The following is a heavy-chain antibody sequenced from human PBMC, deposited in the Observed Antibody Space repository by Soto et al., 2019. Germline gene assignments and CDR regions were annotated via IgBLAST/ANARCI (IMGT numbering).Heavy chain of an antibody. CDR1: GGTFSSYT. V-gene: IGHV1-69*02. Sequence: QVQLVKSGAEVKKPGSSVKVSCKASGGTFSSYTISWVRQAPGQGLEWMGRIIPILGIANYAQKFQGRVTITADKSTSTAYMELSSLRSEDTAVYYCARGGSIASSSAFDYWGQGTLVTVSS. CDR2: IIPILGIA. J-gene: IGHJ4*02. D-gene: IGHD6-6*01. CDR3: ARGGSIASSSAFDY.